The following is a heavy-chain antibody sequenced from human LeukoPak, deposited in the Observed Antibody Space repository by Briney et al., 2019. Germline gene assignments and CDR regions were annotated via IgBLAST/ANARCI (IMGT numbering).Heavy chain of an antibody. CDR1: GFTVSSNY. V-gene: IGHV3-66*01. CDR3: ARTASCGGSCYPNWFDP. D-gene: IGHD2-15*01. J-gene: IGHJ5*02. Sequence: GGSLRLSCAASGFTVSSNYMRWVRQAPGKGLEWVSIIYSGGSTYYADSVKGRFTISRDNSKNTVYLQVNSLRAEDTAVYYCARTASCGGSCYPNWFDPWGQGTLVTVSS. CDR2: IYSGGST.